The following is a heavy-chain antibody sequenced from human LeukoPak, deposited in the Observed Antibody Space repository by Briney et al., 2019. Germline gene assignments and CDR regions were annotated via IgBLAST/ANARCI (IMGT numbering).Heavy chain of an antibody. CDR1: GGSISGYY. CDR2: IYDSGTT. Sequence: SETLSLTCIVSGGSISGYYWSWVRQPPGKGLEWIGYIYDSGTTNYNPSLKSRVTISEDTSKNQFSLKLTSVTAADTAVYYCAKKVESKWFDPWGQGTLVTVSS. CDR3: AKKVESKWFDP. D-gene: IGHD1-1*01. J-gene: IGHJ5*02. V-gene: IGHV4-59*01.